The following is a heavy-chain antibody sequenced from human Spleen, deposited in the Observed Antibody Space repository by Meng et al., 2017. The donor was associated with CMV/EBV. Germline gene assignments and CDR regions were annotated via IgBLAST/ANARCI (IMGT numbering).Heavy chain of an antibody. CDR1: GFTFSGYS. J-gene: IGHJ6*02. Sequence: GESLKISCAASGFTFSGYSMNWVRQAPGKGLEWVSSISSSSSYIYYADSVKGRFTISRDNAKNSLYLQMNSLRAEDTAVYYCCFGFLEWLFYYYYGMDVWGQGTTVTVSS. CDR3: CFGFLEWLFYYYYGMDV. CDR2: ISSSSSYI. V-gene: IGHV3-21*03. D-gene: IGHD3-3*01.